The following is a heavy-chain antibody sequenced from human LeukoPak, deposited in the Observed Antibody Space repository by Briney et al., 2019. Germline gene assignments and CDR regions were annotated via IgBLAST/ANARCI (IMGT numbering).Heavy chain of an antibody. D-gene: IGHD1-26*01. CDR2: ISYDGSNK. CDR1: GFTFSNNA. J-gene: IGHJ3*02. V-gene: IGHV3-30*18. CDR3: AKGPEWEPLGAFDI. Sequence: PGGSLRLSCVASGFTFSNNAMSWVRQAPGKGLEWVAVISYDGSNKYYADSVKGRFTISRDNSKNTLYLQMNSLRAEDTAVYYCAKGPEWEPLGAFDIRGQGTMVTVSS.